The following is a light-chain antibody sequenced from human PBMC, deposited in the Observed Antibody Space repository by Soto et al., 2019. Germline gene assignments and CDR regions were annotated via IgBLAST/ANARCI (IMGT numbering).Light chain of an antibody. J-gene: IGKJ1*01. V-gene: IGKV3-20*01. Sequence: ENVLTQSPGTLSLSPGERGTLSCRPSQSITSSFLAWYQQKPGQAPRLLIYDTSSRATGIPDRFSGSGSGTDFTLTISRLEPEDCAVYCCQQYGSSPWTFGQGTKVEIK. CDR2: DTS. CDR3: QQYGSSPWT. CDR1: QSITSSF.